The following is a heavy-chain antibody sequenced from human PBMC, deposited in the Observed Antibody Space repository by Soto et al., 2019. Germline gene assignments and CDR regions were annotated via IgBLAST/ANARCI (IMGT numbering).Heavy chain of an antibody. J-gene: IGHJ4*02. Sequence: PSETLSLTSPVSGVSITSDEYYWTWLLPSPGKGLEWIGYISNSGSTGYNPSLKTRLSMSVDRSKNQFTLRLTSVTAADTAVYFCATESGSTYGYFDHWGQGTQVTVSS. CDR1: GVSITSDEYY. CDR3: ATESGSTYGYFDH. D-gene: IGHD5-18*01. V-gene: IGHV4-30-4*01. CDR2: ISNSGST.